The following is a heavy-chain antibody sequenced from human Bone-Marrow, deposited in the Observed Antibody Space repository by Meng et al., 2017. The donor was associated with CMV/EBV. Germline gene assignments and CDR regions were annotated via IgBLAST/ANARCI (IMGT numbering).Heavy chain of an antibody. CDR2: ISYDGNKK. D-gene: IGHD3-22*01. CDR1: GFTFSDYP. Sequence: SCAASGFTFSDYPMHWVRQTPDKGLEWVAIISYDGNKKYSAESVKGRFTISRDNSKNTLYLQMSGLRAEDTAVYYCAKDYHDSSGYWGYYLDQWGQGTLVTVSS. V-gene: IGHV3-30*04. J-gene: IGHJ4*02. CDR3: AKDYHDSSGYWGYYLDQ.